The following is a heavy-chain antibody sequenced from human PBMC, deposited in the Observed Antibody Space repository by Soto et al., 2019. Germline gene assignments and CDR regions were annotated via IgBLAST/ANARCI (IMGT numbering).Heavy chain of an antibody. CDR2: INHTGGT. CDR3: ATRIAVFGLLIPPFDP. V-gene: IGHV4-34*01. CDR1: GGPVNGYY. Sequence: PSETLSLPCAVYGGPVNGYYWNWIRQPPGKGLEWIGEINHTGGTHYNPSLKSRVTMSVDTSKNQFSLRLSSVTAADTAIYYCATRIAVFGLLIPPFDPWGQGTQVTVSS. D-gene: IGHD3-3*01. J-gene: IGHJ5*02.